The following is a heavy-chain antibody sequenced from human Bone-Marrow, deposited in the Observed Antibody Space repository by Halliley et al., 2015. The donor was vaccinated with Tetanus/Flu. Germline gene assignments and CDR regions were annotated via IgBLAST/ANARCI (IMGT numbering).Heavy chain of an antibody. J-gene: IGHJ5*01. CDR2: IRGSGGGT. Sequence: CAASGFTFSNYAMSWVRQGPGKGLEWVSTIRGSGGGTYHADSVKGRFTISRDNSKNTLNLQMNSLRPEDTAVYYCAKEAATAGGFDHWGQGTLVTVSS. CDR3: AKEAATAGGFDH. CDR1: GFTFSNYA. D-gene: IGHD6-13*01. V-gene: IGHV3-23*01.